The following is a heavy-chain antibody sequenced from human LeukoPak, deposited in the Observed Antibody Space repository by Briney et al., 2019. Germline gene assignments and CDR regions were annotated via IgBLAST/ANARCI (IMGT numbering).Heavy chain of an antibody. D-gene: IGHD6-19*01. CDR3: ARVAGFKAGIAVAGTYDY. J-gene: IGHJ4*02. Sequence: SETLSLTCTVSGGSISSFYWSWIRQPPGKRLEWIGYISYSGSSKYNPSLESRVTISVDTSKNQFSLKLSSVTAADTAVYYCARVAGFKAGIAVAGTYDYWGQGTLVTVSS. CDR1: GGSISSFY. V-gene: IGHV4-59*12. CDR2: ISYSGSS.